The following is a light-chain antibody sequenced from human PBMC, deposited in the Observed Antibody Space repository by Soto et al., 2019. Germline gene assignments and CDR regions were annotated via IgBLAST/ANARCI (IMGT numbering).Light chain of an antibody. V-gene: IGKV2-28*01. J-gene: IGKJ2*01. Sequence: DIVMTQSPLSRSVTPGEPASISCRSSQSLLHTNGYTFLDWYLQKPGQSPQLLIYLGSNRASGVPDRFSGSGSGTDFTLRISRVEAEDVGVYYCMQALQTPPMYTFGQGTKLEIK. CDR2: LGS. CDR3: MQALQTPPMYT. CDR1: QSLLHTNGYTF.